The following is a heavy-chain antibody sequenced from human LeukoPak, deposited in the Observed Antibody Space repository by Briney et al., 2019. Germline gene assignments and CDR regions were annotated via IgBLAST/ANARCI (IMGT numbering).Heavy chain of an antibody. D-gene: IGHD3-22*01. Sequence: GGSLRLSCAASGFTFSSYGMHWVRQAPGKGLEWVAFIRYDGSNKYYADSVKGRFTISRDNSKNTLYLQMNSLRAEDTAVYYCAPALEADYYDSSVFDYWGQGTLVTVSS. J-gene: IGHJ4*02. CDR1: GFTFSSYG. V-gene: IGHV3-30*02. CDR3: APALEADYYDSSVFDY. CDR2: IRYDGSNK.